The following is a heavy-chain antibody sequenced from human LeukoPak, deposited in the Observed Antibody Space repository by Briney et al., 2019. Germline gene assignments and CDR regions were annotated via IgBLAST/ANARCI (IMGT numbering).Heavy chain of an antibody. V-gene: IGHV4-61*08. D-gene: IGHD6-13*01. CDR1: GGSISSGGYS. Sequence: SETLSLTCAVSGGSISSGGYSWSWIRQPPGKGLEWIGYIYYSGSTNYNPSLKSRVTISVDTSKNQFSLKLSSVTAADTAVYYCARFTAAAGNDYWGQGTLVTVSS. J-gene: IGHJ4*02. CDR2: IYYSGST. CDR3: ARFTAAAGNDY.